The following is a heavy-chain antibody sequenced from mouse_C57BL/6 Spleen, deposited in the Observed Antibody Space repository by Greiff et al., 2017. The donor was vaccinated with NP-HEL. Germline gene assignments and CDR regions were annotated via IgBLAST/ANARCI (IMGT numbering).Heavy chain of an antibody. J-gene: IGHJ2*01. Sequence: QVQLQQPGAELVKPGASVKLSCKASGYTFTSYWMHWVKQRPGQGLEWIGMIHPNSGSTNYNEKFKSKATLTVDKSSSTAYMQLSSRTSEDSAVYYCARWGTAQAPYYFDYWGQGTTLTVSS. D-gene: IGHD3-2*02. CDR2: IHPNSGST. V-gene: IGHV1-64*01. CDR1: GYTFTSYW. CDR3: ARWGTAQAPYYFDY.